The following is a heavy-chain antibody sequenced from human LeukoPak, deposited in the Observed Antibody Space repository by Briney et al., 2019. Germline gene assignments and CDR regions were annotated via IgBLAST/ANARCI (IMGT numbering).Heavy chain of an antibody. D-gene: IGHD1-26*01. CDR1: GFTFSSYA. V-gene: IGHV3-23*01. CDR3: AKRPSGSSPPSDY. J-gene: IGHJ4*02. Sequence: GGSLRLSCAASGFTFSSYAMSWVRQAPGKGLEWVSTISDSGTTTYYPDSVQGRFTISRDNSKNTLYLQMNSLRAEDTAVYFCAKRPSGSSPPSDYWGQGTVVTVSS. CDR2: ISDSGTTT.